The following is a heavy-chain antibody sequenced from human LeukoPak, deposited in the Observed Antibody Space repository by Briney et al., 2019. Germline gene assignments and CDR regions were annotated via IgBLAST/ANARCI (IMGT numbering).Heavy chain of an antibody. V-gene: IGHV4-34*01. CDR3: ARGEGYSYSDDYYFFYMDV. D-gene: IGHD5-18*01. CDR2: IKYDGTT. Sequence: SETLSLTCAVSGASFSGYFWNWIRQSPEKGLEWIGEIKYDGTTNYNPSLTSRVTMSIDKATNQFHLKVTSLTAADTAVYYCARGEGYSYSDDYYFFYMDVWGKGTTVTVSS. CDR1: GASFSGYF. J-gene: IGHJ6*03.